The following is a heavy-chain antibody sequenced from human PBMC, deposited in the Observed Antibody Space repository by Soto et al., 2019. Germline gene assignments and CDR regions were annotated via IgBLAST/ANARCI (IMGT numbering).Heavy chain of an antibody. CDR2: ISYDGSNK. CDR1: GFTFSSYG. V-gene: IGHV3-30*18. CDR3: AKEWVYDSSGWSFDY. Sequence: QVQLVESGGGVVQPGRSLRLSCAASGFTFSSYGMHWVRQAPGKGLEWVAVISYDGSNKYYADSVKGRFTISRDNSKNTLYLQMNSLRAEDTAVYYCAKEWVYDSSGWSFDYWGQGTVVTASS. D-gene: IGHD3-22*01. J-gene: IGHJ4*02.